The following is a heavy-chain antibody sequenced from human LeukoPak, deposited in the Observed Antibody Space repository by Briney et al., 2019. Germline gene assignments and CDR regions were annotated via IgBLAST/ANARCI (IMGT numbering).Heavy chain of an antibody. CDR2: IYPGDSDT. Sequence: GESLKISCKGSGYSFTSYWIGWVRQMPGKGLEWMGIIYPGDSDTRYSPSFQGQVTISADKSISTAYLQWSSLKASDTAMYYCARLGPPYYDFWSGYYSSYMDVWGKGTTVTISS. D-gene: IGHD3-3*01. J-gene: IGHJ6*03. CDR3: ARLGPPYYDFWSGYYSSYMDV. CDR1: GYSFTSYW. V-gene: IGHV5-51*01.